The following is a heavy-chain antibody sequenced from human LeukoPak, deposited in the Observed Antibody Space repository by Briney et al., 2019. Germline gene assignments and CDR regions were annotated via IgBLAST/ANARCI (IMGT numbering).Heavy chain of an antibody. D-gene: IGHD4/OR15-4a*01. CDR2: IKSKSDDGTT. CDR3: VADLPGTNSPYFDY. Sequence: GGSLRLSCAASGFTFSASWMNWVRQAPGKGLEWVGRIKSKSDDGTTDFAAPVRDTFTISRDDSKNTLNLQMDRMRTEDTAVYYCVADLPGTNSPYFDYWGKGTLVTVSS. J-gene: IGHJ4*02. V-gene: IGHV3-15*01. CDR1: GFTFSASW.